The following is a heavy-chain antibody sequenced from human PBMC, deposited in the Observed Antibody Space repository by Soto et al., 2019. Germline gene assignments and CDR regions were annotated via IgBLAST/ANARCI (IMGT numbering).Heavy chain of an antibody. CDR3: ARVFSDSSSLFDP. CDR2: IYYSGST. D-gene: IGHD6-13*01. V-gene: IGHV4-31*03. CDR1: GGSISSGNYY. Sequence: PSETLSLTCTVSGGSISSGNYYWSWIRQHPGKGLEWIGYIYYSGSTSYNPSLKSRVTISVDTSKNHFSLKLSSVTAADTAVYYCARVFSDSSSLFDPWGQRTRVTVAS. J-gene: IGHJ5*02.